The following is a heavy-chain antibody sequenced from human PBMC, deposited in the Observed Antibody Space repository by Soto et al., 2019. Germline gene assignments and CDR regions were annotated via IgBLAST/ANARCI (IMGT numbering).Heavy chain of an antibody. J-gene: IGHJ4*02. D-gene: IGHD4-17*01. V-gene: IGHV3-33*03. CDR3: ARVGVADYLNYCDY. CDR1: GFTFSSYG. Sequence: QVQLVESGGGVVQPGRSLRLSCAASGFTFSSYGMYWVRQAPGKGLEWVALIWYDGSKEYYADSVKGRFTISRDNSKNTLYLQINSVRAEDTAVYYCARVGVADYLNYCDYWGQGTLVTVSS. CDR2: IWYDGSKE.